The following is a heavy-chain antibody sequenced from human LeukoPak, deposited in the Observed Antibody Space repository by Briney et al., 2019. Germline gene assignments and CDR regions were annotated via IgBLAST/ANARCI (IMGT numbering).Heavy chain of an antibody. V-gene: IGHV3-20*04. CDR1: GFTFGNYG. CDR2: INWNGGST. J-gene: IGHJ4*02. Sequence: PGGSLRLSCAASGFTFGNYGMSWVRQAPGKGLEWVSGINWNGGSTGYADSVEGRFTISRDNAKNPQYLQMNSLRVEDTALYYCARAQTYGDSRLLLDYWGQGTLVTVSS. CDR3: ARAQTYGDSRLLLDY. D-gene: IGHD4-17*01.